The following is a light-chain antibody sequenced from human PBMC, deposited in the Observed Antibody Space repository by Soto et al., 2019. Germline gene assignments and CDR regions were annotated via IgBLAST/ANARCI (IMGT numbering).Light chain of an antibody. CDR2: GAS. V-gene: IGKV1-27*01. J-gene: IGKJ1*01. CDR3: QNYHSAPWT. Sequence: IQMTQCPSTLSSSVGYRVTIACRASQAISNFLDWYQQKPGKVPKLLMYGASTVPSGVPPRLSGSGSGKDFTLTLSSLQPEDVATYYCQNYHSAPWTFGQGTKVDIK. CDR1: QAISNF.